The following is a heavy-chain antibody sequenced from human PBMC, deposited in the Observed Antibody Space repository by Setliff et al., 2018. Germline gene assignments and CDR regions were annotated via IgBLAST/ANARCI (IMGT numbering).Heavy chain of an antibody. Sequence: GASVKVSCKASGYTFTSYYMHWVRQAPGQGLEWMGIINPSGGSTSYAQKFQGRVTLTTDTSTGTAYMEVRSLRSDDTAQYYCVRDRAAIVVGPPTAAFDIWGQGTMVTVSS. CDR3: VRDRAAIVVGPPTAAFDI. D-gene: IGHD2-2*01. V-gene: IGHV1-46*01. CDR2: INPSGGST. CDR1: GYTFTSYY. J-gene: IGHJ3*02.